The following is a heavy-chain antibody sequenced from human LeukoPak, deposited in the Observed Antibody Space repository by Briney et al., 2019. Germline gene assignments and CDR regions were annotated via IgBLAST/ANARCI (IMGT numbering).Heavy chain of an antibody. V-gene: IGHV1-8*01. CDR3: ARGRGTAMVTDYYYYMDV. Sequence: ASVKVSCKASGYTFTSYDINWERQATGQGLEWMGWMNPNSGNTGYAQKFQGRVTMTRNTSISTAYMELSSLRSEDTAAYYCARGRGTAMVTDYYYYMDVWGKGTTVTVSS. D-gene: IGHD5-18*01. J-gene: IGHJ6*03. CDR2: MNPNSGNT. CDR1: GYTFTSYD.